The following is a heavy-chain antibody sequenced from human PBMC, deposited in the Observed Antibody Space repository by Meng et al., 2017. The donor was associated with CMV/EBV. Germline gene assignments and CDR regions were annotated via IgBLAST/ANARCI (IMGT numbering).Heavy chain of an antibody. CDR1: GFTFSSYG. D-gene: IGHD6-13*01. CDR3: AKGFQQQLAFDY. J-gene: IGHJ4*02. Sequence: GGSLRLSCAASGFTFSSYGMHWVRQAPGKGLEWVAFIRYDGSNKYYADSVKGRFTISRDNSKSTLYLQMNSLRAEDTAVYYCAKGFQQQLAFDYWGQGTLVTVSS. V-gene: IGHV3-30*02. CDR2: IRYDGSNK.